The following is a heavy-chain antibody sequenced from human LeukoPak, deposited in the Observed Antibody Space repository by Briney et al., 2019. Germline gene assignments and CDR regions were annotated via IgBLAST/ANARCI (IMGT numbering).Heavy chain of an antibody. CDR2: ISSSSSYI. CDR3: PSGSKGTGWAFDI. V-gene: IGHV3-21*01. Sequence: PGGSLRLSCAASGFTFSSYAMSWVRQAPGKGLEWVSSISSSSSYIYYADSVKGRFTISRDNAKNSLYLQMNSLRAEDTAVYYCPSGSKGTGWAFDIWGQGTMVTVSS. CDR1: GFTFSSYA. J-gene: IGHJ3*02. D-gene: IGHD1-14*01.